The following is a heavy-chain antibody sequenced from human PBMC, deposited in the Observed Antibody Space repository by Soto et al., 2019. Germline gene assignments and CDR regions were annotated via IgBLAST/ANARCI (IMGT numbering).Heavy chain of an antibody. Sequence: QVQLVESGGGLVKPGGSLTLSCVGSGFTLSDYYMSWIRQAPGQGLEWVAYIGHTGSPIFYADSVKGRFTISRDNAKNSLYLQMNSLRAEDTALYYCARGSWYYCFDWWGQGTLVTVSS. D-gene: IGHD3-3*01. CDR2: IGHTGSPI. CDR1: GFTLSDYY. J-gene: IGHJ4*02. V-gene: IGHV3-11*01. CDR3: ARGSWYYCFDW.